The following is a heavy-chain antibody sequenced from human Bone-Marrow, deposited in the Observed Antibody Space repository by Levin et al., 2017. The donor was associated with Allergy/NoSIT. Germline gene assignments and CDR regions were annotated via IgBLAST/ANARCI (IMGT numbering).Heavy chain of an antibody. CDR3: ARTKVEGGDYLDYFDY. D-gene: IGHD4-17*01. Sequence: GGSLRLSCAGSGFRFSSFAMSWVRQAPGKGLEWVSSITGGAATTYYADSVKGRFTISRDNSKNTLYLQMNSLRVEDKAAYYCARTKVEGGDYLDYFDYWGQGTLVTVSS. V-gene: IGHV3-23*01. CDR1: GFRFSSFA. J-gene: IGHJ4*02. CDR2: ITGGAATT.